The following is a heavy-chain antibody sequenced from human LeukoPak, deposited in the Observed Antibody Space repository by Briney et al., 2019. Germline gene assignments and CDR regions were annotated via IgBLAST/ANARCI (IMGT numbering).Heavy chain of an antibody. V-gene: IGHV3-66*01. D-gene: IGHD4/OR15-4a*01. J-gene: IGHJ4*02. CDR2: IYGADTI. Sequence: GGSLTLSCAASGFTINSSYMSWVRQVPGKGLEWVSCIYGADTIYYADFVKDRFTISRDSNRNILYLQMNSLRADDTAVYYCARGARGAYFDYWGQGTLVTVSS. CDR1: GFTINSSY. CDR3: ARGARGAYFDY.